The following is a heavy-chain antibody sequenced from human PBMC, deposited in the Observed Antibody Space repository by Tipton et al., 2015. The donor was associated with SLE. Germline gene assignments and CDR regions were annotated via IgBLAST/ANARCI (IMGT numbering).Heavy chain of an antibody. V-gene: IGHV4-39*07. CDR2: IYYSGST. CDR1: GGSISSSSFY. Sequence: LRLSCTVSGGSISSSSFYWGWIRQPPGKGLEWIGSIYYSGSTYYNPSLKSRVTISVDTSKNQFSLKLSSVTAADTAVYYCARGEQQLVLYYFDYWGQGTLVTVSS. CDR3: ARGEQQLVLYYFDY. D-gene: IGHD6-13*01. J-gene: IGHJ4*02.